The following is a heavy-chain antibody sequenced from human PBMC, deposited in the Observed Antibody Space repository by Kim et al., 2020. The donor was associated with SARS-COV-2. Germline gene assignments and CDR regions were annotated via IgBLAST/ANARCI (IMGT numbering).Heavy chain of an antibody. Sequence: SETLSLTCTVSGGSISSTGCYWDWIRQPPGKGLEWIGNICYSGSTQYNPSLKSRVTISVDTSKNQFSLKLSSVTAADTAVYYCARRRVGSPIDYWGQGTLVTVSS. CDR1: GGSISSTGCY. D-gene: IGHD1-26*01. J-gene: IGHJ4*02. V-gene: IGHV4-39*01. CDR3: ARRRVGSPIDY. CDR2: ICYSGST.